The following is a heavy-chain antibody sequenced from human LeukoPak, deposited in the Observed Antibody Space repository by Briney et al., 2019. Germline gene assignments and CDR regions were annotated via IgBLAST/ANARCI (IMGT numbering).Heavy chain of an antibody. CDR1: GFTISSYS. V-gene: IGHV3-21*01. CDR3: ASALGYSYGYLDY. D-gene: IGHD5-18*01. Sequence: GGSLRLSCAAPGFTISSYSMNWVRQAPGKGLEWVSSISSSSYIYYADSVKGRFTISRDNAKNSLYLQMNSLRAEDTAVYYCASALGYSYGYLDYWGQGTLVTVSS. CDR2: ISSSSYI. J-gene: IGHJ4*02.